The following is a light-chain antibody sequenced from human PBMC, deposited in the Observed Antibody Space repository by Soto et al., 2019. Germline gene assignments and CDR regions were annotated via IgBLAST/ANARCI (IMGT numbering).Light chain of an antibody. CDR3: QQYNDWPPYT. V-gene: IGKV3-15*01. J-gene: IGKJ5*01. Sequence: EIVMTQSPATLSVSPGERATLSCRASQSVGSHLAWYQQKPGQTPRLLMYATSVRATGVPARFSGSGSETDFTLTISSLQSEDFAVYYCQQYNDWPPYTFGQGTRLEIK. CDR1: QSVGSH. CDR2: ATS.